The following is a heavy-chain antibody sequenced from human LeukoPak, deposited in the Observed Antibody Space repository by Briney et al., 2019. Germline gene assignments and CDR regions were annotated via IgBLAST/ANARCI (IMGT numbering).Heavy chain of an antibody. D-gene: IGHD3-16*01. CDR2: IYYSGST. J-gene: IGHJ4*02. CDR1: GGSISSSSYY. Sequence: SETLSLTCTVSGGSISSSSYYWGWIRQPPGKGLEWIGSIYYSGSTYYNPSLKSRVTISVDTSKNQFSLKLSSVTAADTAVYYCARDSSGIYSYGGIDYWGQGTLVTVSS. V-gene: IGHV4-39*02. CDR3: ARDSSGIYSYGGIDY.